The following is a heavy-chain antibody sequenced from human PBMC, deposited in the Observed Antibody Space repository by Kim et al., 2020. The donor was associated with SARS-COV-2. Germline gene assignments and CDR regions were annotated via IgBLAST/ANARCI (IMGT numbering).Heavy chain of an antibody. V-gene: IGHV4-59*01. J-gene: IGHJ5*02. D-gene: IGHD4-17*01. CDR3: ARSIDYLAWFDP. Sequence: PTLKASINIAVDTTENQFSLKLSSVTAADTAVYYCARSIDYLAWFDPWGQGTLVTVSS.